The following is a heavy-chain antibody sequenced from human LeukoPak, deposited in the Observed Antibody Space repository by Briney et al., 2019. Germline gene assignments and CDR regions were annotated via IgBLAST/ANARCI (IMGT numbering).Heavy chain of an antibody. CDR3: ARDYGLHSFDI. CDR2: ITSSSSYI. J-gene: IGHJ3*02. CDR1: GFTFSTYT. V-gene: IGHV3-21*01. Sequence: PGRSLRLSCAASGFTFSTYTMNWVRQAPGKGLEWVSSITSSSSYIYYADPVKGRFTISRDNAKNSLYLQMNSLRAEDTAVYYCARDYGLHSFDIWGQGTMVTVSS. D-gene: IGHD3-16*01.